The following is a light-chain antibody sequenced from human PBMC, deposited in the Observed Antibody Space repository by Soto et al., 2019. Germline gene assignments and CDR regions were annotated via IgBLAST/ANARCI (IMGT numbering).Light chain of an antibody. V-gene: IGKV4-1*01. CDR1: QSVLYSANEKNY. Sequence: DIVMTQSPDSLAVSLGERATINCKSSQSVLYSANEKNYLAWYQQKPGQPPKLLISWASTRESGVPDRFSGSGSGTDFTLTISSLQAEDVAIYYCQPYYSTPFTFGPGTKVDIK. CDR3: QPYYSTPFT. CDR2: WAS. J-gene: IGKJ3*01.